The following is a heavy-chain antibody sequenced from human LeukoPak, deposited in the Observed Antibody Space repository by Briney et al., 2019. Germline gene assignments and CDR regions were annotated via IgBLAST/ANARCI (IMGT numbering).Heavy chain of an antibody. V-gene: IGHV3-7*03. D-gene: IGHD4-17*01. CDR3: ARSLYGDYSYCYFDL. Sequence: PGGSLRLSCAASGFTFSSYWMSWVRQAPGKGLEWVANIKQDGSEKYYVDSVKGRFTISRDNAKNSLYLQMNNLAVEDAAVYYLARSLYGDYSYCYFDLWGRGTLVTVSS. J-gene: IGHJ2*01. CDR1: GFTFSSYW. CDR2: IKQDGSEK.